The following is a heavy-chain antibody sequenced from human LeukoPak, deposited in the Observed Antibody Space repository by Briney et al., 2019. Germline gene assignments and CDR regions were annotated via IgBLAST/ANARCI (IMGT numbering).Heavy chain of an antibody. D-gene: IGHD4-23*01. V-gene: IGHV4-38-2*02. CDR3: AREKNGNEPFDY. J-gene: IGHJ4*02. CDR2: IHHSGST. Sequence: SETLSLTCTVSGYSISSGYYWGWIRQPPGRGLEWIGSIHHSGSTYYKPSLKSRVTISIDTSKNQFSLKLRSVTAADTAVYYCAREKNGNEPFDYWGQGTLVTVSS. CDR1: GYSISSGYY.